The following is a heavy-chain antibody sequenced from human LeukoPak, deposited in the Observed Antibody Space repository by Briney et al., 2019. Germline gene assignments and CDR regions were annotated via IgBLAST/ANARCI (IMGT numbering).Heavy chain of an antibody. J-gene: IGHJ4*02. Sequence: GGTLRLSCAASGFSFSSTSMHWVRQAPGKGLEWVAVISSTGNIKNFADSVKGRFTISRDNFKNTLYLQMNTLRAEDTSFYYCAKDNSHWLFDYWGRGTLVTVSS. CDR2: ISSTGNIK. V-gene: IGHV3-30-3*01. CDR3: AKDNSHWLFDY. D-gene: IGHD1-1*01. CDR1: GFSFSSTS.